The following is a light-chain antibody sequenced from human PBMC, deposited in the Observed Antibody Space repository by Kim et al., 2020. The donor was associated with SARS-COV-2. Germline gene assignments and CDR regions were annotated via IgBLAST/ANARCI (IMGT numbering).Light chain of an antibody. CDR3: SSYAGNTVVV. J-gene: IGLJ2*01. Sequence: QSALTQPASVSGSPGQSITISCTGTSSDVGSSNFVSWYQQHPGKAPRLLIYEVTRRPSGVSNRFSGSKSGTTASLTISGLQAEDEGDYHCSSYAGNTVVVFGGGTQLTVL. CDR2: EVT. V-gene: IGLV2-23*02. CDR1: SSDVGSSNF.